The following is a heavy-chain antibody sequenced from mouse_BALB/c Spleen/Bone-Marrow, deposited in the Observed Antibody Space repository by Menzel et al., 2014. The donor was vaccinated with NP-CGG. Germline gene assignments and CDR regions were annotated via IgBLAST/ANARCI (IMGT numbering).Heavy chain of an antibody. J-gene: IGHJ3*01. CDR3: ARSYGNYDAWFAH. CDR2: IYPYNGGA. Sequence: VHLQQSGPELVKPGASVKVSCKASGYTFTDYNMHWVKQSHGKSLEWIGYIYPYNGGAGYNQKFKSKATLTVDDSSSTAYMELRSLTSDDSAVYYCARSYGNYDAWFAHWGQGTLVTVSA. D-gene: IGHD2-1*01. CDR1: GYTFTDYN. V-gene: IGHV1S29*02.